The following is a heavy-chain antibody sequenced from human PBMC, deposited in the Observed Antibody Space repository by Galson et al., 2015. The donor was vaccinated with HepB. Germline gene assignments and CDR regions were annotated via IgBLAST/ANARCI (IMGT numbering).Heavy chain of an antibody. CDR1: GYTFTNYA. V-gene: IGHV1-3*04. J-gene: IGHJ6*03. CDR3: ARGERGYYYYYMDV. Sequence: SVKVSCKASGYTFTNYAMHWVRQAPGQRLEWMGRINTGNGNIKNSQKFQGRVTITKDTSASTAYMELSSLTSEDTAVYYCARGERGYYYYYMDVWGKGTTVTVSS. CDR2: INTGNGNI.